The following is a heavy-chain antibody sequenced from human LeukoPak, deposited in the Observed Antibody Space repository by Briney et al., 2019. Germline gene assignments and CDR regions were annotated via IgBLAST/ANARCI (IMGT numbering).Heavy chain of an antibody. D-gene: IGHD6-19*01. CDR3: ARDRRGRAVAKPYYYNGMDV. CDR2: ISAYNGDT. Sequence: ASVKVSCQASGYMFTSFGISWVRRAPGQGLEWMGWISAYNGDTKYAQKFQGRVTMTTDTSTRTAYMGVRSLRSDDTAVYYCARDRRGRAVAKPYYYNGMDVWGEGTTVTVSS. V-gene: IGHV1-18*01. CDR1: GYMFTSFG. J-gene: IGHJ6*04.